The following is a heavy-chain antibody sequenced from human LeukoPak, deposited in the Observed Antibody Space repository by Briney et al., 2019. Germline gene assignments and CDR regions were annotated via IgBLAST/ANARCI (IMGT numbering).Heavy chain of an antibody. CDR1: GASVSSNY. V-gene: IGHV4-4*09. Sequence: SETLSLTCTVSGASVSSNYWNWIRKPPGKGLEWIGYVYASGSTRYNPSLKSRVTISVDTSKNQFSLKLNSVTAADTAVYFCARQRGDYDTFTGYYIGYFDYWGQGALVTVSS. J-gene: IGHJ4*02. CDR2: VYASGST. D-gene: IGHD3-9*01. CDR3: ARQRGDYDTFTGYYIGYFDY.